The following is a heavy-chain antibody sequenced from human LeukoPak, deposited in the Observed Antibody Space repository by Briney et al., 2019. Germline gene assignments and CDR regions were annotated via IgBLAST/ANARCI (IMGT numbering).Heavy chain of an antibody. CDR1: GYTFTSYG. J-gene: IGHJ4*02. CDR3: ARDSHFVSARGYDSSGYYLLRDY. Sequence: VASVKVSCKASGYTFTSYGISWVRQAPGQGLEWMGWISAYNGNTNYAQKLQGRVTMTTDTSTSTAYMELRSLRSDDTAVYYCARDSHFVSARGYDSSGYYLLRDYWGQGTLVTVSS. D-gene: IGHD3-22*01. CDR2: ISAYNGNT. V-gene: IGHV1-18*01.